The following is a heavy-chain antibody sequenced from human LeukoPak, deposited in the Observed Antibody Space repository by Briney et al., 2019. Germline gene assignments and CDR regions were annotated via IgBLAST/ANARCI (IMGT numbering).Heavy chain of an antibody. CDR3: ARRPAVAGTDGRGWFDP. V-gene: IGHV4-59*01. CDR2: IYYSGST. J-gene: IGHJ5*02. D-gene: IGHD6-19*01. Sequence: PSETLSLTCTVSGGSLSSCYWSWIRQPPGKGLEWIGFIYYSGSTNYNPSLKNRVTISLDTSKNQFSLRLSSVTAADTAVYYCARRPAVAGTDGRGWFDPWGQGILVTVSS. CDR1: GGSLSSCY.